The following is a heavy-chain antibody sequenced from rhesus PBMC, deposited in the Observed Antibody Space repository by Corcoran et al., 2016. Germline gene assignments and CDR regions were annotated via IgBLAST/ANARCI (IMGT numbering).Heavy chain of an antibody. CDR1: GGSTSSGYYY. J-gene: IGHJ5-2*02. Sequence: QVQLQESGPGLVKPSETLSLTCAVSGGSTSSGYYYWSWSRHSPGKGLEWIGYISGNSETTSYNPSLGGRVTISKDTSQNQFSLMLTSVTAADTAVYYCARDAISLDVWGRGVLVTVSS. CDR3: ARDAISLDV. CDR2: ISGNSETT. V-gene: IGHV4S12*01.